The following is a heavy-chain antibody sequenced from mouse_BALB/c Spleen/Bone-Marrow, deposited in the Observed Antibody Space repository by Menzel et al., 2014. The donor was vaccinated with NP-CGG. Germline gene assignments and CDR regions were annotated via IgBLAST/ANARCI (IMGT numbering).Heavy chain of an antibody. J-gene: IGHJ2*02. V-gene: IGHV1-69*02. CDR2: IEPSDSYT. Sequence: QVHVKQSGAEVVKPGASVKVSCKASGCTFTNYWMQWVKQRPGQGLEWIGEIEPSDSYTNYNQDFKGKATLTVDKSSSTAYMQLSSLTSEDSAVYYCARGRTTVVSDYWGQGTSLTVSS. D-gene: IGHD1-1*01. CDR1: GCTFTNYW. CDR3: ARGRTTVVSDY.